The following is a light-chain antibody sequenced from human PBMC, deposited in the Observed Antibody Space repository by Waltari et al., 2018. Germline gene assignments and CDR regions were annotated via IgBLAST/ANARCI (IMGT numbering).Light chain of an antibody. CDR1: YFDIGNYAL. CDR3: CSYAGENTMI. J-gene: IGLJ2*01. V-gene: IGLV2-23*01. CDR2: EAT. Sequence: QSALTQPASVAGSPGQPVTIPCTGNYFDIGNYALAPWYQQYPGKAPRLIIYEATSRPSWVSNRFSASKSGNTASLTISGLQTEDEAHYYCCSYAGENTMIFGGGTRLTVL.